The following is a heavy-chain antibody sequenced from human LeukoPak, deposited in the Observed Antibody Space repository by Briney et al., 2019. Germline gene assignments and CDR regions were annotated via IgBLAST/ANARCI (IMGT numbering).Heavy chain of an antibody. V-gene: IGHV1-3*01. J-gene: IGHJ4*02. D-gene: IGHD6-19*01. CDR2: INAGNGNT. CDR1: GYTFTGYY. CDR3: ARVDYSSGWPAFDY. Sequence: GASVKVSCKASGYTFTGYYMHWVRQAPGQGLEWMGWINAGNGNTKYSQKFQGRVTITRDTSASTAYMELSSLRSEDTAVYYCARVDYSSGWPAFDYWGQGTLVTVSS.